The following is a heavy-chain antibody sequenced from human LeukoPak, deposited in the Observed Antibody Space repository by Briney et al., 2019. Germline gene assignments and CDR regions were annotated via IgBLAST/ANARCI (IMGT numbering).Heavy chain of an antibody. V-gene: IGHV1-69*05. CDR1: GGTFSSYA. CDR2: IIPIFGTA. J-gene: IGHJ3*02. CDR3: ASNVVPAAPPEDAFDI. Sequence: ASVKVSCKASGGTFSSYAISWVRQAPGQGLEWMGGIIPIFGTANYAQKFQGRVTITTDESTSTAYMELSSLRSEDTAVYYCASNVVPAAPPEDAFDIWGQGTMVTVSS. D-gene: IGHD2-2*01.